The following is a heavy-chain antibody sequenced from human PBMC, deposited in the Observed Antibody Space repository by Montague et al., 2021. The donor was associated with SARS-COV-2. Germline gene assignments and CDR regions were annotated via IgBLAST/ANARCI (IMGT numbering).Heavy chain of an antibody. CDR2: IYSNGHT. Sequence: SETLSLTCEVDSGPLSAYYWSWIRQPPGKGLEWIGEIYSNGHTSYNPSLMSRVTLSLGTSNNQFSLKLTSVTAADTAVYYCARGQDHNKGGDYWGQGTLVTVSS. D-gene: IGHD3-16*01. CDR3: ARGQDHNKGGDY. J-gene: IGHJ4*02. CDR1: SGPLSAYY. V-gene: IGHV4-34*01.